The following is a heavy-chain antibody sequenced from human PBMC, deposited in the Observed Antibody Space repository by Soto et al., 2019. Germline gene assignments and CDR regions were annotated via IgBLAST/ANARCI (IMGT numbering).Heavy chain of an antibody. Sequence: PGGSLRLSCAASGFTVSSNYMSWVRQAPGKGLEWVSVIYSGGSTYYADSVKGRFTISRDNSKNTLYLQMNSLRAEDTAVYYCARGLDYDILTGYSPQFDYWGQGTLVTVSS. J-gene: IGHJ4*02. CDR1: GFTVSSNY. CDR2: IYSGGST. V-gene: IGHV3-53*01. D-gene: IGHD3-9*01. CDR3: ARGLDYDILTGYSPQFDY.